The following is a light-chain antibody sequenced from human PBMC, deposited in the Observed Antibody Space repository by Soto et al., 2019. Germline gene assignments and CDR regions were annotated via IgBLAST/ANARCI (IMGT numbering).Light chain of an antibody. CDR3: QQYNDWPLT. Sequence: EIVMTQSPATLSVSPGERASLSYRASQSFSTNLAWYQQKPAQAPRLLIYGASTRATGIPGRFSGGGSGTEFTLTISSLQSADFAVYYCQQYNDWPLTFGGGTKVDIK. CDR2: GAS. CDR1: QSFSTN. V-gene: IGKV3-15*01. J-gene: IGKJ4*01.